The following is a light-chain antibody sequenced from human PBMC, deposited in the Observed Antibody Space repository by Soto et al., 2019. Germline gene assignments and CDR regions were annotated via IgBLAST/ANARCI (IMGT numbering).Light chain of an antibody. CDR1: SSDVGSYNL. J-gene: IGLJ1*01. Sequence: QSVLTQPASVSGSPGQSITISCTGTSSDVGSYNLVSWYQQHPGKAPKLMIYEDNKRPSGVSNRFSGSKSGNTASLTISGLQAEDEADYYCCSSARSSAYVFGTGTKLTVL. V-gene: IGLV2-23*01. CDR3: CSSARSSAYV. CDR2: EDN.